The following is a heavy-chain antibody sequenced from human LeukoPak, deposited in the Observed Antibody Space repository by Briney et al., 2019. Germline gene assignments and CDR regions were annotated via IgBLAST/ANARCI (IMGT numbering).Heavy chain of an antibody. J-gene: IGHJ6*03. D-gene: IGHD6-19*01. V-gene: IGHV3-21*01. Sequence: GGSLRLSCAASGFTFSGYSMNWVRQAPGKGLEWVSSISSSSRYIFYADSVKGRFTISRDNAKNSLYLQMNSLGAEDTAVYYCAREFPGVAEHYYYMDVWGKGTTVTVSS. CDR1: GFTFSGYS. CDR2: ISSSSRYI. CDR3: AREFPGVAEHYYYMDV.